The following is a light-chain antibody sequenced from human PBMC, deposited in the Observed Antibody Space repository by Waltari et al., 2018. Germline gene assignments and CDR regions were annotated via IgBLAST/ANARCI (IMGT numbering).Light chain of an antibody. J-gene: IGKJ1*01. V-gene: IGKV3-20*01. CDR3: QHNVRLPVS. CDR1: PSVSRA. Sequence: EIVLTQSPGTLSLSPGARATLSCRASPSVSRALDWYQQKPGQAPRLLIYVASTRATGVPDRFSGSGSGTDFSLTISRLESEDFAVYYCQHNVRLPVSFGQGTKVEIK. CDR2: VAS.